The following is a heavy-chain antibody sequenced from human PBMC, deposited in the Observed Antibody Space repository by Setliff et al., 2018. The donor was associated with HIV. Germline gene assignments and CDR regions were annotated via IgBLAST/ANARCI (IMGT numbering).Heavy chain of an antibody. D-gene: IGHD3-22*01. V-gene: IGHV4-31*03. CDR1: GDSIRSSDTY. CDR2: IFYSGTA. CDR3: ARDANYYESGGPPLHGMDV. J-gene: IGHJ6*02. Sequence: SETLSLTCTVPGDSIRSSDTYWSWIRQHPGKGLEWIGYIFYSGTAYYNPSLKSRVTISVDRSRNQFSLKLNSVTAADTAVYYCARDANYYESGGPPLHGMDVWGQGTTVTVS.